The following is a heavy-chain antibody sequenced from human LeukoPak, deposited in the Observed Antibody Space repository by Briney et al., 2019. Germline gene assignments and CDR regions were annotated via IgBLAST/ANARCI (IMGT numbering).Heavy chain of an antibody. D-gene: IGHD4-17*01. V-gene: IGHV3-74*01. J-gene: IGHJ4*02. CDR3: VRDGDGDYPIDS. CDR1: GFTFSRYW. CDR2: INSDGSST. Sequence: PGGSLRLSCAASGFTFSRYWMHWVRQAPGKGLVWVSRINSDGSSTTYADSVKGRFTTSRDNDKNTLYLQMNSLRAEDTAVYYCVRDGDGDYPIDSWGQGTLVTVSS.